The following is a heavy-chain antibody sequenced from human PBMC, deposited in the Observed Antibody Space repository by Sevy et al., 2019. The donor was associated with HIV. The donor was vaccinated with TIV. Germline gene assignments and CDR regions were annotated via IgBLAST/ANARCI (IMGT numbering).Heavy chain of an antibody. D-gene: IGHD7-27*01. CDR1: GFTFSHHN. V-gene: IGHV3-48*02. Sequence: GGSLRLSCAASGFTFSHHNMNWVRQAPGKGLEWISYISKSGSTTYFADSVRGRFTISRDNAKNSLFLEMHSLTDEDTAVYYCAREENRELGTIPLDSWGRGIQVTFSS. J-gene: IGHJ4*02. CDR2: ISKSGSTT. CDR3: AREENRELGTIPLDS.